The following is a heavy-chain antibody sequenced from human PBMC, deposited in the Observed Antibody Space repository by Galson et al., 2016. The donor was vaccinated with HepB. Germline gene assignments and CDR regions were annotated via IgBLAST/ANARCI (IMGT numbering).Heavy chain of an antibody. CDR3: ARTTDNFDY. Sequence: SVKVSCKASGGTFSSYGISWVRQAPGQGLEWMGGIIPMSGTGDCAQKFQGRLTVTADESTSTVHMELSGLTSEDTAVYYCARTTDNFDYWGQGTLVAVSS. D-gene: IGHD1-1*01. CDR2: IIPMSGTG. V-gene: IGHV1-69*13. CDR1: GGTFSSYG. J-gene: IGHJ4*02.